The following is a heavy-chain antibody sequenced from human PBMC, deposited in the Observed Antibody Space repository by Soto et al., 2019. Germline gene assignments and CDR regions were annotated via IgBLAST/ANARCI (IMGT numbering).Heavy chain of an antibody. J-gene: IGHJ5*02. V-gene: IGHV3-23*01. CDR3: AKASGYDSYNWFDP. D-gene: IGHD5-12*01. CDR2: ISGSGGST. Sequence: GGSLRLSCAASGFTFSSYAMSWVRQAPGKGREWVSAISGSGGSTYYADSVKGRFTISRDNSKNTLYLQMNSLRAEDTAVYYCAKASGYDSYNWFDPWGQGTLVTVSS. CDR1: GFTFSSYA.